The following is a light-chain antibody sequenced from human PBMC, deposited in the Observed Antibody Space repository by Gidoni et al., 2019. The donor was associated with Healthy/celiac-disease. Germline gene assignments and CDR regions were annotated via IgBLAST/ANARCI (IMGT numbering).Light chain of an antibody. CDR3: QQYGSSPKLT. J-gene: IGKJ4*01. CDR1: QSVSSSY. Sequence: EIVLTQSPGTLSLSPGERATLSCRASQSVSSSYLAWYQQKPGQAPRLLIYGASSRATGIPDRVSGSGSGTDITLTISRLEPEDFAVYYCQQYGSSPKLTFGGGTKVEI. V-gene: IGKV3-20*01. CDR2: GAS.